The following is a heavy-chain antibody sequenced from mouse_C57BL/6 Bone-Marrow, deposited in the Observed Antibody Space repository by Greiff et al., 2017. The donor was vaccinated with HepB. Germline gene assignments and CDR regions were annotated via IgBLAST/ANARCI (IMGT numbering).Heavy chain of an antibody. V-gene: IGHV1-50*01. J-gene: IGHJ4*01. D-gene: IGHD1-1*01. CDR3: AREKDYEDAMDY. Sequence: QVQLQQPGAELVKPGASVKLSCKASGYTFTSYWMQWVKQRPGQGLEWIGGIDPSDSYTNYNQKFKGKATLTVDTSTSTSYMQLSSLTSEESAVYYCAREKDYEDAMDYWGQGTSVTVSS. CDR1: GYTFTSYW. CDR2: IDPSDSYT.